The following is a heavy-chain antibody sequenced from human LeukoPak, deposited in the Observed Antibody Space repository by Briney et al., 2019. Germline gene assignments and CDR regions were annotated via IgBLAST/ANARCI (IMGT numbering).Heavy chain of an antibody. CDR1: GGSFSGYY. Sequence: SETLSLTCAVYGGSFSGYYWSWIRQPPGKGLEWIGEINHSGSTNYNPSLKSRVTISVDTSKNQFSLKLSSVTAADTAVYYCATYSGSSSVGAQETLVPVPS. V-gene: IGHV4-34*01. CDR2: INHSGST. J-gene: IGHJ4*02. CDR3: ATYSGSSSV. D-gene: IGHD1-26*01.